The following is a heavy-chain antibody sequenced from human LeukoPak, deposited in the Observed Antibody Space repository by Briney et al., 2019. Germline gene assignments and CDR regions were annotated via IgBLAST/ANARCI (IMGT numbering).Heavy chain of an antibody. V-gene: IGHV1-18*01. CDR2: INTDSGNT. D-gene: IGHD2-21*02. CDR1: GYTFNTYG. Sequence: WASVRVSCRASGYTFNTYGINWVRPAPGHGLEWVGWINTDSGNTNYAQNLQGRVTMTRDTSTGTAYMELKSLTSDDTAVYYCARKGCTGDCYILDYWGQGTLVTVSS. J-gene: IGHJ4*02. CDR3: ARKGCTGDCYILDY.